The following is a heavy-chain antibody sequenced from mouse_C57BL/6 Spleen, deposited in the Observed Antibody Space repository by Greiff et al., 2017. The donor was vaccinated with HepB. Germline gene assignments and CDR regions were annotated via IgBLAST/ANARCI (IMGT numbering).Heavy chain of an antibody. CDR3: ARSGTERVPDY. Sequence: QVQLKESGAELVRPGTSVKVSCKASGYAFTNYLIEWVKQRPGQGLEWIGVINPGSGGTNYNEKFKGKATLTADKSSSTAYMQLSSLTSEDSAVYFCARSGTERVPDYWGQGTTLTVSS. CDR2: INPGSGGT. J-gene: IGHJ2*01. CDR1: GYAFTNYL. V-gene: IGHV1-54*01. D-gene: IGHD3-3*01.